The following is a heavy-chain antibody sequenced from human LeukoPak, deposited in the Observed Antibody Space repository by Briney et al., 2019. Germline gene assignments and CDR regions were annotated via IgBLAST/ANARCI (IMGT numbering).Heavy chain of an antibody. CDR3: AKDARQTYYDFWSGHFDY. CDR1: GFTFVDYA. Sequence: PGGSLRLSCAASGFTFVDYAMHWVRQAPGKGLEWVSLISWDGGSTYYADSVKGRFTISRDNSKNSLYLQMNSLRAEDTALYYCAKDARQTYYDFWSGHFDYWGQGTLVTVSS. D-gene: IGHD3-3*01. J-gene: IGHJ4*02. V-gene: IGHV3-43D*04. CDR2: ISWDGGST.